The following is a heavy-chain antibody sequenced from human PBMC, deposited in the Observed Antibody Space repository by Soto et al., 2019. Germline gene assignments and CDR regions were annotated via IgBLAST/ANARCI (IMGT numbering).Heavy chain of an antibody. CDR2: INAGNGNT. V-gene: IGHV1-3*01. J-gene: IGHJ5*02. CDR3: ARGVAGPLHWFDP. D-gene: IGHD6-19*01. CDR1: GYTFTSYA. Sequence: QVQLVQSGAEVKKPGASVKVSCKASGYTFTSYAMHWVRQAPGQRLEGMGWINAGNGNTKYSQKFQGRVTITRDTSASTAYMELSSLRSEDTAVYYCARGVAGPLHWFDPWGQGTLVTVSS.